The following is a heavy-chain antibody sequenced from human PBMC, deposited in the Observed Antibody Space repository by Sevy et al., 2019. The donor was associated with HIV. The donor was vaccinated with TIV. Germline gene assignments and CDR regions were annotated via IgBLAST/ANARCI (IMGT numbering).Heavy chain of an antibody. CDR1: GFSLNTYW. Sequence: GGSLRLSCVASGFSLNTYWMLWVRQAPGKGLEWVANINQDASVNYYADSVKGRFTIFRDNARNLVSLQMNILRVEDTALYYCVRAIATVDSFWGQGTLVTVSS. J-gene: IGHJ4*02. CDR2: INQDASVN. V-gene: IGHV3-7*01. CDR3: VRAIATVDSF. D-gene: IGHD6-13*01.